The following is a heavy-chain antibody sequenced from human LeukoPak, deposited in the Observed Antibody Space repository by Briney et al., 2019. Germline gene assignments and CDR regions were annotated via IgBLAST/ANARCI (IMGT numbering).Heavy chain of an antibody. D-gene: IGHD3-10*01. J-gene: IGHJ6*03. CDR2: IRYDGSNK. CDR3: AKDPTYYYGSGENYYYYYYMDV. V-gene: IGHV3-30*02. Sequence: GGSLRLSCAASAFTFSRYGMHWVRQAPGMGLEWVAFIRYDGSNKYYADSVKGRFSISRDNSKNTLYLQMNSLRAEDTAVYYCAKDPTYYYGSGENYYYYYYMDVWGKGTTVTISS. CDR1: AFTFSRYG.